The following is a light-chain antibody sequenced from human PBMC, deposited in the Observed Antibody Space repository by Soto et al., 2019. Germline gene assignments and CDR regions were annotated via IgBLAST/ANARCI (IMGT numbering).Light chain of an antibody. V-gene: IGKV3-11*01. J-gene: IGKJ4*01. Sequence: GLPQSHGTLSFSPGDGATLSFRASQIVSNYVAWYQQRPGQAPRLLIYDASNRATGIPVRFSGSGSGTDFTLTISSLEPDDFAVYYCQPRSHGLPFAGVTKVAIK. CDR1: QIVSNY. CDR2: DAS. CDR3: QPRSHGLP.